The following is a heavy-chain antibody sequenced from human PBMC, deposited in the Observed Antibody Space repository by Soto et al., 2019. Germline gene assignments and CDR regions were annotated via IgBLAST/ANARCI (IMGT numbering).Heavy chain of an antibody. Sequence: RRLSCAASGFTFSSYEMNWVRQAPGKGLEWVSYISSSGSTIYYADSVKGRFTISRDNAKNSLYLQMNSLRAEDTAVYYCARDINIEGDYYGSGSYSAWGQGTLVTVSS. CDR1: GFTFSSYE. CDR3: ARDINIEGDYYGSGSYSA. CDR2: ISSSGSTI. V-gene: IGHV3-48*03. J-gene: IGHJ5*02. D-gene: IGHD3-10*01.